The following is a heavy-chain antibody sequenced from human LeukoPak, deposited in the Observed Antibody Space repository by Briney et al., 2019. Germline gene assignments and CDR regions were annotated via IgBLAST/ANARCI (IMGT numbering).Heavy chain of an antibody. J-gene: IGHJ4*02. V-gene: IGHV5-51*01. CDR1: GYSFTSYW. CDR2: IYPGDSDT. D-gene: IGHD3-10*01. CDR3: ARGGHGSGSYYNTFDY. Sequence: GESLKISCKGSGYSFTSYWIGWVRQMPGKGLEWMGIIYPGDSDTRYSPSFQGQVTISADKSISTAYLQWSSLKASDTAVYYCARGGHGSGSYYNTFDYWGQGTLVTVSS.